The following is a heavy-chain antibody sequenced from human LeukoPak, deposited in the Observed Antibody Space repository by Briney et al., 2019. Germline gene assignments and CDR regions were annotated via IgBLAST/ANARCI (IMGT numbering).Heavy chain of an antibody. D-gene: IGHD5-24*01. Sequence: SETLSLTCTVSGGSISSYYWNWIRQPAGKGLEWIGRIYSTGSTNYNPSLESRVTILVDTSKNQFSLKLSSVTAADTAVYYCARGCRDGYSNYWYFDLWGRGTLVTVSS. J-gene: IGHJ2*01. CDR2: IYSTGST. V-gene: IGHV4-4*07. CDR1: GGSISSYY. CDR3: ARGCRDGYSNYWYFDL.